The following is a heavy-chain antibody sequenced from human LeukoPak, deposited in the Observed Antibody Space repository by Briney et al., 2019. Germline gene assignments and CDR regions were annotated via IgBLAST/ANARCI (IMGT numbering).Heavy chain of an antibody. V-gene: IGHV3-NL1*01. Sequence: GGSLRLSCAASGFTFSNYGMHWVRQAPGKGLEWVSIIFGADKNTTYYADSVKGRFTVSRDNSKNTLDLQMTDLRPEDTAIYYCAKRNTMVRGGPCFDYWGQGILVAVSS. CDR3: AKRNTMVRGGPCFDY. CDR1: GFTFSNYG. J-gene: IGHJ4*02. CDR2: IFGADKNTT. D-gene: IGHD3-10*01.